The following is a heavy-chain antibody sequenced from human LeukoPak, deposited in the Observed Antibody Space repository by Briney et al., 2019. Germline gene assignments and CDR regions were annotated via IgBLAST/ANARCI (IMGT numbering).Heavy chain of an antibody. J-gene: IGHJ4*02. Sequence: GRSLRLSCAASGFTFNNYVMHWVGQAPGKGLEWVALISYDGSNKYYADSVRGRFTISRDNSKNTLYLQMNSLRPEGTAVYYCAKDFEGFCGGDCYSMDFWGQGTLATVSS. V-gene: IGHV3-30*18. CDR2: ISYDGSNK. CDR1: GFTFNNYV. D-gene: IGHD2-21*02. CDR3: AKDFEGFCGGDCYSMDF.